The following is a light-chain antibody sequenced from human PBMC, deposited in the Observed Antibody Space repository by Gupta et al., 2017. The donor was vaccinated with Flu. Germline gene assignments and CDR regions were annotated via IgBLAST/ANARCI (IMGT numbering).Light chain of an antibody. CDR3: QQRADWPLT. J-gene: IGKJ4*01. CDR2: DAS. Sequence: LSPGERATLSCRASQSVKGALAWYQQKPGQAPRLLVYDASNRAAGIPVKFSGSGSGTDFTLTISNLEPEDFAVYYCQQRADWPLTFGGGTKVEIK. CDR1: QSVKGA. V-gene: IGKV3-11*01.